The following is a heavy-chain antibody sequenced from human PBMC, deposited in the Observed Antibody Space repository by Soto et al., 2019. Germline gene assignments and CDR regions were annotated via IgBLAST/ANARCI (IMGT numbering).Heavy chain of an antibody. J-gene: IGHJ3*02. Sequence: GGSLRLSCAASGFTFSTYWMSWVRQAPGKGLKWVANIKPDGSQKWYVDSVKGRFTISRDNAKNSLYLQMNSLRAEDTAVYYCARGDYYDTSGPFSDAFDIWGQGTMVTVSS. V-gene: IGHV3-7*04. CDR3: ARGDYYDTSGPFSDAFDI. D-gene: IGHD3-22*01. CDR2: IKPDGSQK. CDR1: GFTFSTYW.